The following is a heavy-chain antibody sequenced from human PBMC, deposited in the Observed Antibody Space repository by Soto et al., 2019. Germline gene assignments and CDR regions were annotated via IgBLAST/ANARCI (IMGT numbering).Heavy chain of an antibody. CDR1: GGSISSGGYY. D-gene: IGHD3-10*01. J-gene: IGHJ4*02. CDR2: IYYSGST. Sequence: SETLSLTCTVSGGSISSGGYYWSWIRQHPGKGLEWIGYIYYSGSTYYNPSLKSRVTISVDTSKNQSSLKLSSVTAADTAVYYCARAIGWFGELLGGYYFDYWGQGTLVTVSS. CDR3: ARAIGWFGELLGGYYFDY. V-gene: IGHV4-31*03.